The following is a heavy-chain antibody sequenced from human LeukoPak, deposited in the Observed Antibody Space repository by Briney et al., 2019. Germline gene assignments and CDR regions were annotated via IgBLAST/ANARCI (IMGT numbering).Heavy chain of an antibody. Sequence: PSETLSLTCTVSGGSISSYYWSWIRQPAGKGLEWIGRIYTSGSTNYNPPLKSRVTISVDKSKNQFSLKLSSVTAADTAVYYCATTRVGFSYFDYWGQGTLVTVSS. CDR3: ATTRVGFSYFDY. D-gene: IGHD1-26*01. CDR1: GGSISSYY. V-gene: IGHV4-4*07. J-gene: IGHJ4*02. CDR2: IYTSGST.